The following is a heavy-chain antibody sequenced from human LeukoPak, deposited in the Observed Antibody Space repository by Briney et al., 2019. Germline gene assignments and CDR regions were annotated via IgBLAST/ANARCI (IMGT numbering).Heavy chain of an antibody. Sequence: SETLSLTCTVSGGSISSYYWSWIRQPPGKGLEWIGYIYYSGSTSYKPSLSSRVTISVDTSKNQFSLRLSSVTAADTAVYYCARVPAIAARPIDYWGQGTLVTVSS. V-gene: IGHV4-59*12. CDR1: GGSISSYY. J-gene: IGHJ4*02. D-gene: IGHD6-6*01. CDR2: IYYSGST. CDR3: ARVPAIAARPIDY.